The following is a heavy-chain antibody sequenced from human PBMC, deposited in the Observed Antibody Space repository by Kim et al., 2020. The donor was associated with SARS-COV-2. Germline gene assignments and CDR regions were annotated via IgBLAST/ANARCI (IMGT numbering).Heavy chain of an antibody. CDR3: ARDATADWELLTVHDY. Sequence: SVKGRFTISRDNAKNSLYLQMNSLRAEDTAVYYCARDATADWELLTVHDYWGQGTLVTVSS. D-gene: IGHD1-26*01. V-gene: IGHV3-11*06. J-gene: IGHJ4*02.